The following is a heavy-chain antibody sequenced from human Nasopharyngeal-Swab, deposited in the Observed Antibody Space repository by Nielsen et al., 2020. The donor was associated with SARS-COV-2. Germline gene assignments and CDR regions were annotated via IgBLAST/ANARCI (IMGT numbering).Heavy chain of an antibody. D-gene: IGHD3-22*01. J-gene: IGHJ6*02. V-gene: IGHV3-30*03. CDR2: ISYEGSKK. CDR1: GFTFNNYG. Sequence: GESLKISCAVSGFTFNNYGMHWVRQAPGKGLEWVAMISYEGSKKFYADSVKGRFTISRHNSKNTLYLQMNSLRAEDTAVYYCASRRSPTYYDSSAIYYYYGMDVWGQGTPVPVSS. CDR3: ASRRSPTYYDSSAIYYYYGMDV.